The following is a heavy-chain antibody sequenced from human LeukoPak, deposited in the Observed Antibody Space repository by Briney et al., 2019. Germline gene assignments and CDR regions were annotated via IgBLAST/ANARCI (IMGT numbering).Heavy chain of an antibody. D-gene: IGHD2-2*01. CDR1: GFTFSSYE. V-gene: IGHV3-48*03. J-gene: IGHJ5*02. Sequence: GGSLRLSCAASGFTFSSYEMHWVRQAPGKGLEWVSYISESGSTKYYADSVRGRFTISRENAKNSLYLQMNSLRAEDTAVYYCARDGSSTRYNWFDPWGQGTLVTVSS. CDR2: ISESGSTK. CDR3: ARDGSSTRYNWFDP.